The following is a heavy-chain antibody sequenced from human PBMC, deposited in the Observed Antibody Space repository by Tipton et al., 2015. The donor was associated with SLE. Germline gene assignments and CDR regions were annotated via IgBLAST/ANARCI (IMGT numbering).Heavy chain of an antibody. D-gene: IGHD5-12*01. CDR2: IYYSGST. CDR3: ARGLYSGYDFGTPDAFDI. CDR1: GGSISSYY. Sequence: GSLRLSCTVSGGSISSYYWSWIRQPPGKGLEWIGYIYYSGSTNYNPSLKSRVTISVDTSKNQFSLKLSSVTAADTAVYYCARGLYSGYDFGTPDAFDIWAQGTMVTASS. V-gene: IGHV4-59*01. J-gene: IGHJ3*02.